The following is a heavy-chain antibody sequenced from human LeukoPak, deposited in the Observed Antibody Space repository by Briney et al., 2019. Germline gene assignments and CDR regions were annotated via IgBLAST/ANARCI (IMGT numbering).Heavy chain of an antibody. Sequence: GGSLRLSCAASGFTFSSYSMSWVRQAPGKGLEWVSSISSGSSYIYYADSVKGRFTISRDNAKNSLYLQMNSLRAEDTAVYYCARVVPDVYYFDYWGQGTLVTVSS. D-gene: IGHD3-16*01. CDR2: ISSGSSYI. J-gene: IGHJ4*02. CDR3: ARVVPDVYYFDY. CDR1: GFTFSSYS. V-gene: IGHV3-21*01.